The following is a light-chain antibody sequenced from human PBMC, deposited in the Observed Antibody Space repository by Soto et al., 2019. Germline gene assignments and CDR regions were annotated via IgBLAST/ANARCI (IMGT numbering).Light chain of an antibody. V-gene: IGKV1-5*03. CDR3: LQYNAYPHT. CDR2: KAS. CDR1: ETVNGW. J-gene: IGKJ2*01. Sequence: DIQMTQSPSTLSASVADRVTITCRASETVNGWLAWYQQKPGKAPNVLIYKASNLQTGVPSRFSGSGSGTDCTLTISSLQPDDFATYYCLQYNAYPHTFGQGTKLEIK.